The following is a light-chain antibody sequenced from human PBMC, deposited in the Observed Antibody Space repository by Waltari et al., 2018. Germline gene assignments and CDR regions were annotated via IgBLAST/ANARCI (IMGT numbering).Light chain of an antibody. Sequence: DIQLTQSPSTLSASVGARVTIPCRASQSVSSWLAWYQQKPGKAPKLLIYRASSLRSGVPSRFTGSGSETEFTLTISSLQPDDFATYYCQQYNISSPWTFGQGTKVAMK. CDR3: QQYNISSPWT. CDR2: RAS. J-gene: IGKJ1*01. V-gene: IGKV1-5*03. CDR1: QSVSSW.